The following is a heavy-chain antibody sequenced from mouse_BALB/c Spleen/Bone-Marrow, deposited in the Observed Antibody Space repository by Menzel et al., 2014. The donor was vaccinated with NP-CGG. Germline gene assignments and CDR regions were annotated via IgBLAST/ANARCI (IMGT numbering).Heavy chain of an antibody. CDR1: GYTFTDYN. Sequence: EVNLVESRPELVKPGASVKISCKATGYTFTDYNMHWVKQSHGKSLEWIGYIYPYNGGTGYNQKFKSKATLTVDNSSSTSYMELRSLNSADSAVIYCARVSAAVSFCDYLDLATS. J-gene: IGHJ2*02. V-gene: IGHV1S29*02. CDR2: IYPYNGGT. CDR3: ARVSAAVSFCDY.